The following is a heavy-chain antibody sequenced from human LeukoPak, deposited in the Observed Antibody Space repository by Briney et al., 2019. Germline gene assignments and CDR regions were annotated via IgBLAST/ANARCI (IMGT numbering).Heavy chain of an antibody. CDR3: ARRYSSSWYWFDP. CDR2: IYPGDSDT. V-gene: IGHV5-51*01. D-gene: IGHD6-13*01. CDR1: GYSFTSYW. J-gene: IGHJ5*02. Sequence: GESLKISCKGSGYSFTSYWIGWVRQMPGKGLEWMGIIYPGDSDTRYSPSFQGQVTISADKSISTAYLQWSSLKASDTAVYYCARRYSSSWYWFDPWGQGTLVTVSS.